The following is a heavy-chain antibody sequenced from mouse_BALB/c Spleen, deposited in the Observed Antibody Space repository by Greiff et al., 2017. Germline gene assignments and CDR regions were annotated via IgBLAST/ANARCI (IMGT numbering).Heavy chain of an antibody. CDR3: AREKYNAMDY. J-gene: IGHJ4*01. CDR2: IWAGGST. V-gene: IGHV2-9*02. CDR1: GFSLTSYG. Sequence: GKLMESGPGLVAPSQSLSITCTVSGFSLTSYGVHWVRQPPGKGLEWLGVIWAGGSTNYNSALMSRLSISKDNSKSQVFLKMNSLQTDDTAMYYCAREKYNAMDYWGQGTSVTVSS. D-gene: IGHD1-3*01.